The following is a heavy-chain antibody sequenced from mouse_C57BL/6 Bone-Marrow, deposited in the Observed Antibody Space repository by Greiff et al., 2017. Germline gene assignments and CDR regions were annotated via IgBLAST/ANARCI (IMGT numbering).Heavy chain of an antibody. CDR2: ISDGGSYT. CDR1: GFTFSSYA. D-gene: IGHD2-1*01. CDR3: ARVYGNYPFAY. Sequence: EVKLMESGGGLVKPGGSLKLSCAASGFTFSSYAMSWVRQTPEKRLEWVATISDGGSYTYYPDNVKGRFTISRDNAKNNLYLQMSHLKSEDTAMYYCARVYGNYPFAYWGQGTLVTVSA. V-gene: IGHV5-4*03. J-gene: IGHJ3*01.